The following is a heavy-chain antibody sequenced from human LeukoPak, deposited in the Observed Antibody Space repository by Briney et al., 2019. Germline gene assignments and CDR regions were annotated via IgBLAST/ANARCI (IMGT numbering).Heavy chain of an antibody. V-gene: IGHV4-39*01. D-gene: IGHD5-24*01. Sequence: PSETLSLTCIVSVGSISSSTYYWGWIRQPPGKGLEWIGFVYYSGNTYYNPSLKSRVTISVDTSKKQFSLKLSSVTAADTSMYYCARNKDGYNLDRYFDYWGQGTLVTVSS. CDR3: ARNKDGYNLDRYFDY. CDR1: VGSISSSTYY. CDR2: VYYSGNT. J-gene: IGHJ4*02.